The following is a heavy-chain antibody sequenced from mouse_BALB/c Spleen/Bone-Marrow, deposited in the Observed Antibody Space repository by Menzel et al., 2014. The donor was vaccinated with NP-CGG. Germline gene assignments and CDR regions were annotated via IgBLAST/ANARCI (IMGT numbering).Heavy chain of an antibody. CDR2: IWGDGST. J-gene: IGHJ3*01. CDR1: GFSLTGYG. V-gene: IGHV2-6-7*01. D-gene: IGHD4-1*01. Sequence: VQLQQSGPGLVSPSQRLSITCTVSGFSLTGYGVNWVRRPPGKGLEWLGMIWGDGSTDYNSALKSRLSISKDNSKSQVFLKMNSLQTDDTTRYYCARDAGTGRLAYWGQGTLVTVSA. CDR3: ARDAGTGRLAY.